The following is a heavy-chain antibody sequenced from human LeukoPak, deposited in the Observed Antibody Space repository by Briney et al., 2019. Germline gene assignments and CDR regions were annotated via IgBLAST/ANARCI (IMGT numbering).Heavy chain of an antibody. J-gene: IGHJ4*02. CDR1: GFTFSSYE. Sequence: PGGSLRLSCAASGFTFSSYEMNWVRQALGKGLEWVSYISSSDSTIYYADSVKGRFTISRDNAKNSLYLQMNSLRAEDTAVYYCARDYGGSSPFDYWGQGTLVTVSS. CDR2: ISSSDSTI. V-gene: IGHV3-48*03. D-gene: IGHD4-23*01. CDR3: ARDYGGSSPFDY.